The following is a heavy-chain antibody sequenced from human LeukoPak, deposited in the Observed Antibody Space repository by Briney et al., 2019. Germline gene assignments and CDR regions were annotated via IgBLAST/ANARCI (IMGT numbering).Heavy chain of an antibody. Sequence: ASVKVSCKASGYTFTGYYMHWVRQAPGQGLDWMEWINPNSGGTNYAQKFQGWVTMTRDTSISTAYMELSRLRSDDTAVYYCARGNYYGSGSYFDYWGQGTLVTVSS. CDR3: ARGNYYGSGSYFDY. J-gene: IGHJ4*02. D-gene: IGHD3-10*01. CDR2: INPNSGGT. V-gene: IGHV1-2*04. CDR1: GYTFTGYY.